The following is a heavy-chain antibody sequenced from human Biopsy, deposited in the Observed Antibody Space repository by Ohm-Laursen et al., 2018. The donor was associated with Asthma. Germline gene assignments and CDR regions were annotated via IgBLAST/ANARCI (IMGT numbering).Heavy chain of an antibody. CDR2: IYYSGST. J-gene: IGHJ4*02. Sequence: TLSLTCPVSYGSITSGGYYWTWIRQHPGKGLEWIGLIYYSGSTYYNPSLKSRVSISIDKSKNQFSLKLSSVTAEDTAVYYCARAQDYYDSRGYYRSFDYWGQGTLVTVSS. V-gene: IGHV4-31*03. CDR3: ARAQDYYDSRGYYRSFDY. CDR1: YGSITSGGYY. D-gene: IGHD3-22*01.